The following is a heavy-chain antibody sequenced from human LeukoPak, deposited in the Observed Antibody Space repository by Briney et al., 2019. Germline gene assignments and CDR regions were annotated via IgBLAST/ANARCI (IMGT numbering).Heavy chain of an antibody. CDR3: ARESRYFDWLSMRAYFDY. Sequence: PSKTLSLTCTVSGGSISSGNYYYSWIRQPAGKGLEWLGRIYTSGTTNYNPSLKSRVTISVDTSKNQFSLKLSSVTAADTAVYYCARESRYFDWLSMRAYFDYWGQGTLVTVSS. V-gene: IGHV4-61*02. CDR1: GGSISSGNYY. J-gene: IGHJ4*02. CDR2: IYTSGTT. D-gene: IGHD3-9*01.